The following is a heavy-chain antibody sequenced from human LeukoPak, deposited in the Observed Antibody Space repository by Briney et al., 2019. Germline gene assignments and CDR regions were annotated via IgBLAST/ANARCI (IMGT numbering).Heavy chain of an antibody. V-gene: IGHV4-59*08. CDR2: IYYSGST. J-gene: IGHJ4*02. Sequence: SETLSLTCTVSGGSMSPYHWGWIRQPPGKGLEWTGYIYYSGSTNYNPSLKSRVTISVDTSKNQFSLKLSSVTAADTAIYYCARRSDPALFDYWGQGTLVTVSS. CDR1: GGSMSPYH. CDR3: ARRSDPALFDY.